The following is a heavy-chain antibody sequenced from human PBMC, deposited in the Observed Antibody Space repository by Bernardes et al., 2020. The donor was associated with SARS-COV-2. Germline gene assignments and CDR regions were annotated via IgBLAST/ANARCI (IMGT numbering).Heavy chain of an antibody. D-gene: IGHD4-17*01. CDR1: GGSISSGGYY. Sequence: SETLSLTCTVSGGSISSGGYYWSWIRQHPGKGLEWIGYIYYSGSTYYNPSLKSRVTISVDTSKNQFSLKLSSVTAADTAVYYCARDRPYGYYYYYYGMDVWGQGTTVTVSS. V-gene: IGHV4-31*03. CDR2: IYYSGST. CDR3: ARDRPYGYYYYYYGMDV. J-gene: IGHJ6*02.